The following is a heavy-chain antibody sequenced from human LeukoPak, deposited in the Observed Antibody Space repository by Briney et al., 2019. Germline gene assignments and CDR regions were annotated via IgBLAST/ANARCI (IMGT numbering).Heavy chain of an antibody. D-gene: IGHD6-19*01. V-gene: IGHV4-59*01. CDR1: GGSISSYY. J-gene: IGHJ4*02. Sequence: SETLSLTCTVSGGSISSYYWSWIRQPPGKGLEGIGYIYYSGSTNYNPSLKGRVTISVDTSKNQFSLKLSSVTAADTAVYYCARVSSSGWSNLYYFDYWGQGTLVTVSS. CDR3: ARVSSSGWSNLYYFDY. CDR2: IYYSGST.